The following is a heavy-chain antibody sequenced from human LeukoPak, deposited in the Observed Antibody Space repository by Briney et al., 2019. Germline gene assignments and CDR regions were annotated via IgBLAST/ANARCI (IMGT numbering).Heavy chain of an antibody. J-gene: IGHJ4*02. CDR2: ISGRGGST. D-gene: IGHD3-10*01. CDR1: GFTFSNAW. CDR3: AKEIDYYGSGSRD. Sequence: GGSLRLSCAASGFTFSNAWMSWVRQAPGKGLEGVSAISGRGGSTYYADSVKGRFTISRDNSKNTLYLQMNSLRAEDTAVYYCAKEIDYYGSGSRDWGQGTLVTVSS. V-gene: IGHV3-23*01.